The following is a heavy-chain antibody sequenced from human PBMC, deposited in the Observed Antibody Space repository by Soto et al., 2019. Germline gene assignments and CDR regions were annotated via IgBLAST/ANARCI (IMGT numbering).Heavy chain of an antibody. D-gene: IGHD6-19*01. J-gene: IGHJ4*02. CDR3: VMCRGTGWSDSAFDY. CDR1: GFIVSSNC. CDR2: VYRGGST. Sequence: PGGSLRLSCAASGFIVSSNCMSWVRQAPGKGLEWVSIVYRGGSTYYADSVKGRFTISRDNSKNTLYIQMNSLRAEDTAVYYCVMCRGTGWSDSAFDYCGQGTLVTVSS. V-gene: IGHV3-66*01.